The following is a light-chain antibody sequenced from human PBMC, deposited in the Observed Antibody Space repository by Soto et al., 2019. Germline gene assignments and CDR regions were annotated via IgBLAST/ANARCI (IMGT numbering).Light chain of an antibody. CDR3: AAWDDSLNGYV. Sequence: QLVLTQPPSASGTPGQRVTISCSGSSSNIGSNTVNWFQQLPGTAPKLLIYSDDQRPSGVPDRFSGSKSGTSASLAIRGLQSEDEADYYCAAWDDSLNGYVFGTGTKLTVL. CDR2: SDD. J-gene: IGLJ1*01. V-gene: IGLV1-44*01. CDR1: SSNIGSNT.